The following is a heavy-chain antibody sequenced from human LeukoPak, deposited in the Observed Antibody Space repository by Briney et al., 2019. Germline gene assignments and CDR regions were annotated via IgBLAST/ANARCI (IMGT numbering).Heavy chain of an antibody. CDR3: ARVNFNPDY. V-gene: IGHV4-38-2*02. J-gene: IGHJ4*02. CDR1: GYSISRGYH. CDR2: IHHSGST. Sequence: PSETLSLTCTVSGYSISRGYHWGWIRQPPGKGLEWMGSIHHSGSTYYNPSLRSRLTMSADTSKNQFSLKLDSATAADTAVYYCARVNFNPDYWGQGTLVTVSS. D-gene: IGHD1-14*01.